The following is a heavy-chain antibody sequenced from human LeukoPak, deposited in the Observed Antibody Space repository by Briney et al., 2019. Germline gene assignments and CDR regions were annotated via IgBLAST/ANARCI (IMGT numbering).Heavy chain of an antibody. CDR2: ISSSGSTI. D-gene: IGHD2-15*01. CDR3: ARSQTGLQAYSFMDV. CDR1: GFTFNSYE. V-gene: IGHV3-48*03. J-gene: IGHJ6*02. Sequence: PGGSLRLSCAASGFTFNSYEMNWVRQAPGKGLEWVSYISSSGSTIYYADSVKGRFTISRDNAKNSLYLQMSSLRAEDTAVYYCARSQTGLQAYSFMDVWGQGTTVTVSS.